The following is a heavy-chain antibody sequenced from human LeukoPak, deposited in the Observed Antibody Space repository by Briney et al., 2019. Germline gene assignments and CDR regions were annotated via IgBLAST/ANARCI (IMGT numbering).Heavy chain of an antibody. Sequence: SVKVSCKASGGTFSSYAISWVRQAPGQGLEWMGRIIPILGIANYAQKFQGRVTMTRNTSISTAYMELSSLRSEDTAVYYCARVLPHYDFWSGYFPFYYYYGMDVWGQGTTVTVSS. CDR3: ARVLPHYDFWSGYFPFYYYYGMDV. D-gene: IGHD3-3*01. V-gene: IGHV1-69*04. CDR2: IIPILGIA. J-gene: IGHJ6*02. CDR1: GGTFSSYA.